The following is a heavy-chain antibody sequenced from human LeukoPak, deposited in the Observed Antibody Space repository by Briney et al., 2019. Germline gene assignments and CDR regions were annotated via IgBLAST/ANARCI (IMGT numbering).Heavy chain of an antibody. CDR3: ARWEVVPAANDY. CDR2: INHSGSI. V-gene: IGHV4-34*01. CDR1: GGSFSGYY. D-gene: IGHD2-2*01. Sequence: PSETLSLTCAVYGGSFSGYYWSWIRQPPGKGLEWIGEINHSGSINYNPSLKSRVTISVDTSKNQFSLKLSSVTAADTAVYYCARWEVVPAANDYWGQGTLVTVSS. J-gene: IGHJ4*02.